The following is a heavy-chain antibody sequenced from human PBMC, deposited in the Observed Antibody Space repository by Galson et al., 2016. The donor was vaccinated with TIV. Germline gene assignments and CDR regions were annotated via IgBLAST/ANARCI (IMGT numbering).Heavy chain of an antibody. J-gene: IGHJ6*03. CDR3: ATGHSGGGNFYYYYMNV. CDR2: IDPNSGGT. CDR1: GYPLIGYF. D-gene: IGHD2-15*01. V-gene: IGHV1-2*02. Sequence: SGYPLIGYFMHWVRQAPGQGLEWMGWIDPNSGGTEYAQRFQGRLTMTRNISTSTVYMELNGLTYEDAAVYYCATGHSGGGNFYYYYMNVWGTGTTVTVSS.